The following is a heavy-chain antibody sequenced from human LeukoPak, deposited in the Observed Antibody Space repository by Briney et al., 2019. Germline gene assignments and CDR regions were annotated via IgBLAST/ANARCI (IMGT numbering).Heavy chain of an antibody. CDR3: ARDRAAGVVY. CDR2: IYHSGST. CDR1: GYSISSGYY. J-gene: IGHJ4*02. D-gene: IGHD6-13*01. Sequence: SETLSLTCTVSGYSISSGYYWGWIRPPPGKGLEWIGSIYHSGSTYYNPSLKSRVTISVDTSKNQFSLKLSSVTAADTAVYYCARDRAAGVVYWGQGTLVTVSS. V-gene: IGHV4-38-2*02.